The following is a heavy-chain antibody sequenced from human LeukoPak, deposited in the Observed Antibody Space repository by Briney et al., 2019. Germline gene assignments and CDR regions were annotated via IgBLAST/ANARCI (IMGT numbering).Heavy chain of an antibody. CDR1: GGTFSSYA. V-gene: IGHV1-46*01. J-gene: IGHJ4*02. CDR3: ARGSRVLGYSSGYSQRYYFDY. Sequence: ASVKVSCKASGGTFSSYAISWVRQAPGQGLEWMGIINPSGGSTSYAQKFQGRVTMTRDTSTSTVYMELSSLRSEDTAVYYCARGSRVLGYSSGYSQRYYFDYWGQGTLVTVSS. D-gene: IGHD6-19*01. CDR2: INPSGGST.